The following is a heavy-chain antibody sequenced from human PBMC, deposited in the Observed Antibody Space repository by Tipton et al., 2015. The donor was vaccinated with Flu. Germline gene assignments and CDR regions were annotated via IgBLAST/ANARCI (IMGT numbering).Heavy chain of an antibody. CDR1: GDSISSSSYY. CDR3: ARDRSDPSGYNSGLPLYYYYYYGMDV. V-gene: IGHV4-39*07. J-gene: IGHJ6*02. CDR2: IYYSGST. D-gene: IGHD5-18*01. Sequence: TLSLTCTVSGDSISSSSYYWGWIRQHPGKGLEWIGSIYYSGSTYYNPSLKSRVTISVDTSKNQFSLKLSSVTAADTAVYYCARDRSDPSGYNSGLPLYYYYYYGMDVWGQGTTVTVSS.